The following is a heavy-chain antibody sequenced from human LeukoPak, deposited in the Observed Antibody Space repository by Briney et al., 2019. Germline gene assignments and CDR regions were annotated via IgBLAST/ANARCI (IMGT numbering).Heavy chain of an antibody. CDR1: GYSISSGYY. CDR3: ARHAYCSGGSCPDF. CDR2: IFRSGST. J-gene: IGHJ4*02. Sequence: SETLSLTCTVSGYSISSGYYWDWIRQLPGKGLEWIGSIFRSGSTHYHPSLKSRVTISVDTSKNQFSLKLSSVTAADTAVYYCARHAYCSGGSCPDFWGQGTLVTVSS. D-gene: IGHD2-15*01. V-gene: IGHV4-38-2*02.